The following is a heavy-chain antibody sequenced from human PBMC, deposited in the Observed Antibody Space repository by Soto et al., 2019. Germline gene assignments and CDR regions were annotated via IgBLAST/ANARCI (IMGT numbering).Heavy chain of an antibody. Sequence: GGSLRLSCAASGFTFSNAWVSWVRQAPGKGLEWVGLIKSKIDGGTTDYAAPVKGRFTISRDDNKNTLYLQMNSLKTEDTAVYYCATRGISXLRGVPFQKSFYYGMDVWGQGTTVTVSS. V-gene: IGHV3-15*01. CDR3: ATRGISXLRGVPFQKSFYYGMDV. CDR2: IKSKIDGGTT. CDR1: GFTFSNAW. D-gene: IGHD3-10*01. J-gene: IGHJ6*02.